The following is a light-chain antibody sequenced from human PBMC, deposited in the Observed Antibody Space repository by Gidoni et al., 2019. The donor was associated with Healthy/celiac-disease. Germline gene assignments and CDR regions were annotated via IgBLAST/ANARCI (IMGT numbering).Light chain of an antibody. J-gene: IGLJ3*02. Sequence: QSVLTQPPSAPGTPGQRVTISCSGSSSNIGSNYVYWYQQLPGTAPKLLIYRNKQRPSGVPDRFSGSKSGTSASLAISGLRSEDEADYYCAAWDDSPVWVFGGGTKLTVL. CDR1: SSNIGSNY. CDR2: RNK. V-gene: IGLV1-47*01. CDR3: AAWDDSPVWV.